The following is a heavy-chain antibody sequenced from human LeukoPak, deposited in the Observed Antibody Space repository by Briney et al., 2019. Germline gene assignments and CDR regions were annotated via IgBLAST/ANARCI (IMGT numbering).Heavy chain of an antibody. D-gene: IGHD1-26*01. J-gene: IGHJ3*02. V-gene: IGHV3-9*01. CDR3: AKAHRKWELLSYDAFDI. CDR1: GFTFEDYA. Sequence: GGSLRLSCAASGFTFEDYAMQWVRPAPGKGLEWVSGISWNSGSIGYADSVKGRFTISRDNAKNSLYLQMNSLRAEDTALYYCAKAHRKWELLSYDAFDIWGQGTMVTVSS. CDR2: ISWNSGSI.